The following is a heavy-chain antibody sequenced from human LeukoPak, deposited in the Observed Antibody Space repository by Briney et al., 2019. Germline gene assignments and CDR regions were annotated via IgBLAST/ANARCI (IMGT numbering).Heavy chain of an antibody. CDR2: IYHSGST. D-gene: IGHD4-23*01. V-gene: IGHV4-30-4*01. CDR1: GGSISRDDYY. CDR3: ARDRSYGGIDY. Sequence: SQTLSLTCTVSGGSISRDDYYWSWIRQAPGKGLEWIGYIYHSGSTYYNPTLKSRVTISVDTSKNQFSLKLSSVTAADTAVYYCARDRSYGGIDYWGQGTLVTVSS. J-gene: IGHJ4*02.